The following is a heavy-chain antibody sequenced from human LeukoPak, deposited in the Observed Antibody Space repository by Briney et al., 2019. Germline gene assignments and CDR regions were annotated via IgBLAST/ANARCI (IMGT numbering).Heavy chain of an antibody. V-gene: IGHV3-15*01. D-gene: IGHD2-8*02. Sequence: PGGSLRLSCAASGFTFSNAWMSWVRQAPGKGLEWVGRIKSKSDGGTIDYAAPVKGRFTISRDDSKNMLHLQMNSLKIEDTAVYYAYWEGAWGQGTLVTVSS. J-gene: IGHJ5*02. CDR3: YWEGA. CDR2: IKSKSDGGTI. CDR1: GFTFSNAW.